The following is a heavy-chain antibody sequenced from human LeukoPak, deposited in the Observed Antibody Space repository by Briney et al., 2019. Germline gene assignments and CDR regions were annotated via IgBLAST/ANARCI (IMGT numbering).Heavy chain of an antibody. J-gene: IGHJ4*02. Sequence: GGSLRLSCAASGLSLTNFGFDMHWIRQAPGKGLEWVAFLWNTGINKNYADSVQGRFTISRDNSKNTLFLDMNSLRTDDTGVYYCVADFWADKDYWGQGTLVTVSS. CDR2: LWNTGINK. CDR1: GLSLTNFG. D-gene: IGHD3-3*01. CDR3: VADFWADKDY. V-gene: IGHV3-30*02.